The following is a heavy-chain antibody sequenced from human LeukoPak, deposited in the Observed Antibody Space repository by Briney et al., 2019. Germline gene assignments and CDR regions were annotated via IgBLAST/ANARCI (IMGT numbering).Heavy chain of an antibody. V-gene: IGHV3-21*01. Sequence: SGGPLRLSCAASGFTFSSYSMNWVRQAPGKGLEWVSSISSSSSYIYYADSVKGRFTISRDNAKNSLFLQMNSLRAEDTAVYYCARSGVVVAALERGVANWFDPWGQGTLVTVSS. D-gene: IGHD2-15*01. CDR1: GFTFSSYS. CDR3: ARSGVVVAALERGVANWFDP. CDR2: ISSSSSYI. J-gene: IGHJ5*02.